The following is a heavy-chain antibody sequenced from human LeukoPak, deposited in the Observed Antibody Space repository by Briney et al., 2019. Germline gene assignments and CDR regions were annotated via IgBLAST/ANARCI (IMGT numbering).Heavy chain of an antibody. D-gene: IGHD1-26*01. J-gene: IGHJ4*02. CDR1: GGSLSPYY. V-gene: IGHV4-4*07. CDR3: ARGVVGATAFAY. Sequence: SETLSLTCTVSGGSLSPYYYTWMRQSAGKGLEWMGRIHYGGTTNYNPSLTSRITLSVDTSKNQVSLKLNSVTAADTAVYYCARGVVGATAFAYWGQGTVVTASS. CDR2: IHYGGTT.